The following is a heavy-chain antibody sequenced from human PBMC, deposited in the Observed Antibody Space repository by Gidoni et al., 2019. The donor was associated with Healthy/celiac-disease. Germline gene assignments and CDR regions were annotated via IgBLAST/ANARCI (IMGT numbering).Heavy chain of an antibody. V-gene: IGHV3-74*01. J-gene: IGHJ3*02. CDR3: ARESWGDDAFDI. D-gene: IGHD6-13*01. Sequence: TISRDNAKNTLYLQMNSLRAEDTAVYYCARESWGDDAFDIWGQGTMVTVSS.